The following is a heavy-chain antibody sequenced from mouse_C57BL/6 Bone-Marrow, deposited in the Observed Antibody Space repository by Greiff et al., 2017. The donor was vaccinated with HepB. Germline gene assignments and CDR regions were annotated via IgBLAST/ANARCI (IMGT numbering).Heavy chain of an antibody. CDR1: EYEFPSHD. D-gene: IGHD1-1*01. CDR3: ARQRGYYGSSRDWYFDV. J-gene: IGHJ1*03. V-gene: IGHV5-2*01. Sequence: EVHLVESGGGLVQPGESLKLSCESNEYEFPSHDMSWVRKTPEKRLELVAAINSDGGSTYYPDTMERRFIISRDNTKKTLYLQMSRLRSEDTALYYCARQRGYYGSSRDWYFDVWGTGTTVAVSS. CDR2: INSDGGST.